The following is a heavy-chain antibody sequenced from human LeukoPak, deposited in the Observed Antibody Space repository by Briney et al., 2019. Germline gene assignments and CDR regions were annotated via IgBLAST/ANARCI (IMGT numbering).Heavy chain of an antibody. Sequence: PSGTLSRTCAVSGGSISSSNWWSWVRQPPGKGLEWIGEIYHSGSTNYNPSLKSRVTISVDKSKNQFSLKLSSVTAADTAVYYCAREVPDIVATIPGVAFDIWGQGTMVTVSS. V-gene: IGHV4-4*02. D-gene: IGHD5-12*01. CDR1: GGSISSSNW. J-gene: IGHJ3*02. CDR2: IYHSGST. CDR3: AREVPDIVATIPGVAFDI.